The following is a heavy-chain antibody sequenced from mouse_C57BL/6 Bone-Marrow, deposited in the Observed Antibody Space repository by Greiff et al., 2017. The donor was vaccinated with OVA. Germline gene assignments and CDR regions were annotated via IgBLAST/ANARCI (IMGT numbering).Heavy chain of an antibody. Sequence: EVQGVESGGGLVQPGGSLSLSCAASGFTFTDYYMSWVRQPPGKALEWLGFIRNKANGYTTEYSASVKGRFTISRDNSQSILYLQMNALRAEDSATYYCARYFYDGYYDWYFDVWGTGTTVTVSS. V-gene: IGHV7-3*01. CDR2: IRNKANGYTT. J-gene: IGHJ1*03. CDR3: ARYFYDGYYDWYFDV. D-gene: IGHD2-3*01. CDR1: GFTFTDYY.